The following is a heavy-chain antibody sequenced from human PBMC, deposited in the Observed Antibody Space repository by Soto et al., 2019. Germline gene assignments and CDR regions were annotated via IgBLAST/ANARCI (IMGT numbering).Heavy chain of an antibody. D-gene: IGHD2-15*01. CDR2: FDPEDGET. J-gene: IGHJ3*02. CDR1: GYTFTSYD. V-gene: IGHV1-24*01. Sequence: ASVKVACKASGYTFTSYDINWVRQATGQGLEWMGGFDPEDGETIYAQKFQGRVTMTEDTSTDTAYMELSSLRSEDTAVYYCATVYGSDGSEDAFDIWGQGTMVTVSS. CDR3: ATVYGSDGSEDAFDI.